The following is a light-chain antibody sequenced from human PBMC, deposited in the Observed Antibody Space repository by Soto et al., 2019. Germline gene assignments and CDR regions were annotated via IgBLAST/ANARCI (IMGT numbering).Light chain of an antibody. CDR1: QSVNSY. Sequence: EIVLTQSPVTLSLSPGERATLSCRASQSVNSYLAWYQQKSGQAPRLLIYDATSSATGIPARFSGSGSGTDFTHTISSLEPEDFAVYYCQQRSKWPVTFGGGTKVEIK. CDR3: QQRSKWPVT. CDR2: DAT. V-gene: IGKV3-11*01. J-gene: IGKJ4*02.